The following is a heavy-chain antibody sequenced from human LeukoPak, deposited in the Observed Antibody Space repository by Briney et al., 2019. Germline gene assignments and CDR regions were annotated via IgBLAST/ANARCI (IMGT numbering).Heavy chain of an antibody. CDR2: IHQDGSEK. Sequence: GGSLRLSCAASGFTFSSFWMSWVRQAPGKGLEGVASIHQDGSEKYYVDSVKGRFIISRDNAKNSLFLQMSSLRAEDTAVYYCARDDYGDYLGVDYWGQGTLVTVSS. D-gene: IGHD4-17*01. CDR3: ARDDYGDYLGVDY. V-gene: IGHV3-7*04. J-gene: IGHJ4*02. CDR1: GFTFSSFW.